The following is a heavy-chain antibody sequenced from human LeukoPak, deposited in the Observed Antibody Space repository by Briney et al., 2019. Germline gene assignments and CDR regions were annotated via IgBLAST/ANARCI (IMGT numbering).Heavy chain of an antibody. CDR3: ARDRDVPAIGMDV. Sequence: GGSLRLSCAASGFTFSSYTMNWVRQAPEKGLEWVSSISSSSSYMYYADSVKGRFTISRDNAKNSLYLQMNSLRAEDTAVYYCARDRDVPAIGMDVWGQGTTVTVSS. V-gene: IGHV3-21*06. CDR2: ISSSSSYM. CDR1: GFTFSSYT. J-gene: IGHJ6*02.